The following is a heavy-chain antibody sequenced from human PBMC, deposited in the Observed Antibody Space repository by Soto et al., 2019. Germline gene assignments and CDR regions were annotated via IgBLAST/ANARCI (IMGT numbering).Heavy chain of an antibody. J-gene: IGHJ3*02. Sequence: EVQLVQSGGGLVQPGGSLRLSCVGSGFTFTDFYMNWVRQAPGKGLEWVANIRPDGTETNYVESVKGRFTTSRDNSKNTLSLQMNSLRAEDTAVYYCAKEIFDSRGYYSDAFDIWGQGTMVTVSS. CDR2: IRPDGTET. CDR1: GFTFTDFY. CDR3: AKEIFDSRGYYSDAFDI. D-gene: IGHD3-22*01. V-gene: IGHV3-7*03.